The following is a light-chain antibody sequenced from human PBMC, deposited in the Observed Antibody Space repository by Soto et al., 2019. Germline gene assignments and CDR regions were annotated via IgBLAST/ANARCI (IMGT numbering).Light chain of an antibody. J-gene: IGLJ3*02. CDR1: SSVVGDYSY. CDR2: EVS. Sequence: QSALTQPASVSGSPGQSITISCTGTSSVVGDYSYVSWYQQHPGKAPKLMIYEVSNRPSGVSNRFSGSKSGNTASLTISGLQAEDEADYYCSSYTSSNTWVFGGGTQLTVL. CDR3: SSYTSSNTWV. V-gene: IGLV2-14*01.